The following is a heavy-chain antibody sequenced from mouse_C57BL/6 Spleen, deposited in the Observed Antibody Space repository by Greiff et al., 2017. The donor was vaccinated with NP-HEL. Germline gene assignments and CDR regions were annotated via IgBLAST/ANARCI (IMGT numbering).Heavy chain of an antibody. CDR3: ARKADHYGSPFAY. J-gene: IGHJ3*01. CDR1: GYTFTDYY. CDR2: INPNNGGT. D-gene: IGHD1-1*01. V-gene: IGHV1-26*01. Sequence: EVQLQQSGPELVKPGASVKISCKASGYTFTDYYMNWVKQSHGKSLEWIGDINPNNGGTSYNQKFKGKAKLTVDKSSSTAYMELRSLTSEDSAVYYCARKADHYGSPFAYWGQGTLVTVSA.